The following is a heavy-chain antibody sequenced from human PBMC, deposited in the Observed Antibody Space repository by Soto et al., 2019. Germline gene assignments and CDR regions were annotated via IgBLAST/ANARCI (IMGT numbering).Heavy chain of an antibody. V-gene: IGHV4-34*01. CDR1: GGSFSAYY. CDR3: ARGSFSAANFDF. D-gene: IGHD2-2*01. CDR2: ITHSGST. J-gene: IGHJ4*02. Sequence: SETLSLTCAVYGGSFSAYYWSWIRQSPGKGLEWIGEITHSGSTTYTPSLKSRLTISVDTSKNQFSLRLSSVTAADTAVYYCARGSFSAANFDFWGQGTLVTVSS.